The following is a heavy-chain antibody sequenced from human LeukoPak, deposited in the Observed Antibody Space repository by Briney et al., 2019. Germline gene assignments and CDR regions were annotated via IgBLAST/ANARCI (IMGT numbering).Heavy chain of an antibody. CDR2: IYSSGST. CDR3: ARHLSRAYCGGDCYSGYYYGMDV. J-gene: IGHJ6*02. V-gene: IGHV4-59*08. CDR1: GGSISSYY. D-gene: IGHD2-21*02. Sequence: SETLSLTCTVSGGSISSYYWSWIRQPPGKGLEWIEYIYSSGSTNYNPSLKSRVTISVDTSKNQFSLKLSSVTAADTAVYYCARHLSRAYCGGDCYSGYYYGMDVWGQGTTVTVSS.